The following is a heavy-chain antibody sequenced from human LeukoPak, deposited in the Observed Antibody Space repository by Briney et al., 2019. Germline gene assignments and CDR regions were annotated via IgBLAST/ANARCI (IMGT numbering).Heavy chain of an antibody. J-gene: IGHJ4*02. CDR3: AVVRYFDWLLPIDY. D-gene: IGHD3-9*01. CDR2: INHSGST. V-gene: IGHV4-34*01. Sequence: PSETLSLTCAVYGGSFSGYYWSWIRQPPGKGLEWIGEINHSGSTNYNPSPKSRVTISVDTSKNQFSLKLSSVTAADTAVYYCAVVRYFDWLLPIDYWGQGTLVTVSS. CDR1: GGSFSGYY.